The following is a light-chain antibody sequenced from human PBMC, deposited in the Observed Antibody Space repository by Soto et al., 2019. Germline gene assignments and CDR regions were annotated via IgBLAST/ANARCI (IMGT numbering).Light chain of an antibody. CDR1: QTITNN. V-gene: IGKV3-15*01. Sequence: EIVMTQSPATLSVSLGERASLSCRTSQTITNNLAWYQQKPGQAPRLLIYGASTRATGIPARFSGSGSGTEFTLAISSLQSEDFAVYYCQQYNNWPLTFGQGTKVEI. J-gene: IGKJ1*01. CDR2: GAS. CDR3: QQYNNWPLT.